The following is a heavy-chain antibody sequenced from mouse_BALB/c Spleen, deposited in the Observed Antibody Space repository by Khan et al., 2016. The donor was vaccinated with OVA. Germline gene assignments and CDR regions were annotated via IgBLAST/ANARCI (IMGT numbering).Heavy chain of an antibody. Sequence: QVQLKQSGAELMKPGASVKISCKATGYTFSSYWIEWVKQRPGHGLEWIGEILPGSGRNNYNEKFKGKATFTADTSSNTAYMQLSNLTSDDSAVYYCARGSYYSSSSWFGYWGQGTLVTVSA. D-gene: IGHD1-1*01. CDR2: ILPGSGRN. CDR3: ARGSYYSSSSWFGY. J-gene: IGHJ3*01. CDR1: GYTFSSYW. V-gene: IGHV1-9*01.